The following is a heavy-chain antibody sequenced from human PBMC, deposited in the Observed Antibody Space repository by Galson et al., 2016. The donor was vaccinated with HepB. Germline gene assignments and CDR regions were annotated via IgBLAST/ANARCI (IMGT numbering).Heavy chain of an antibody. Sequence: SVKVSCKASGGTFSSYAMSWVRQAPGQGLEWMGQIIPIFGAPKYAQKFQGRVTIIADEFRNTGYMELSSLTSEDTAVYYCARDLNIAVRPDYRYYGMDVWGQGTTVTVSS. CDR2: IIPIFGAP. CDR3: ARDLNIAVRPDYRYYGMDV. CDR1: GGTFSSYA. V-gene: IGHV1-69*13. J-gene: IGHJ6*02. D-gene: IGHD6-6*01.